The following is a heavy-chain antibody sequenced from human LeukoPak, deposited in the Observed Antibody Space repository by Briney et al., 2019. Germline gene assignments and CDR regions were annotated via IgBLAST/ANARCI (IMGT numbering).Heavy chain of an antibody. J-gene: IGHJ4*02. CDR3: ARGIAAAGFDY. CDR2: IYYSGST. Sequence: SETLSLTCTVSGGSISSSSYYWGWIRQPPGKGLGWIGSIYYSGSTYYNPSLKSRVTISVDTSKNQFSLELSSVTAADTAVYYCARGIAAAGFDYWGQGTLVTVSS. V-gene: IGHV4-39*01. D-gene: IGHD6-13*01. CDR1: GGSISSSSYY.